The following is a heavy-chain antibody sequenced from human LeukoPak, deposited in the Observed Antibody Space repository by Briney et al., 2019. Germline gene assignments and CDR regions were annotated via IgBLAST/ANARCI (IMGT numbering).Heavy chain of an antibody. D-gene: IGHD6-19*01. CDR3: ARDTVWYSSGWQIVLNYYYYYGMDV. CDR2: IKQDGSEK. J-gene: IGHJ6*02. CDR1: GFTFSSYW. V-gene: IGHV3-7*01. Sequence: PGGSLRLSCAASGFTFSSYWMSWVRQAPGKGLEWVANIKQDGSEKYYVDSVKGRFTISRDNAKNSLYLQMNSLRAEDTAVYYCARDTVWYSSGWQIVLNYYYYYGMDVWGQGTTVTVSS.